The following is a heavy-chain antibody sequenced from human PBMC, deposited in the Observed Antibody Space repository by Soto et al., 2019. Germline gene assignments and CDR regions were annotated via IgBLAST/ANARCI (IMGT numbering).Heavy chain of an antibody. CDR1: GFTFSSFG. D-gene: IGHD1-26*01. V-gene: IGHV3-30*18. J-gene: IGHJ4*02. Sequence: QVQLVESGGGVVQPGRSLRLSCVASGFTFSSFGMHWVRQAPGKGLDWVAVTSFDGRNKFYVDSVKGRFTISRDNSKNTRYLEMNSLRTEDTAVYYCAKGIWRSWRQFDPTDYWGQGTLVTVSS. CDR2: TSFDGRNK. CDR3: AKGIWRSWRQFDPTDY.